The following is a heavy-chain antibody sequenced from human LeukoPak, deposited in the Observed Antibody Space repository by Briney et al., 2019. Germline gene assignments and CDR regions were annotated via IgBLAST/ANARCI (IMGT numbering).Heavy chain of an antibody. CDR1: GFTFNNYG. CDR3: AREVVQLWSFDI. Sequence: GGSLRLSCAASGFTFNNYGMVWVRQAPGRGLQWVSYISSSSSTLTYADSVKGRFTISRDNAKNSLYLQMNSLRAEDTAVYYCAREVVQLWSFDIWGQGTMVTVSS. J-gene: IGHJ3*02. V-gene: IGHV3-48*01. D-gene: IGHD5-18*01. CDR2: ISSSSSTL.